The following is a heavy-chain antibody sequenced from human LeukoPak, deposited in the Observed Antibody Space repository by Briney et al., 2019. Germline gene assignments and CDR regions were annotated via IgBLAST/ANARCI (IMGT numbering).Heavy chain of an antibody. J-gene: IGHJ5*02. CDR2: ISYDGSNK. V-gene: IGHV3-30*18. CDR1: GFTFSSYG. CDR3: AEDVPTRGAAAGFNWFDP. D-gene: IGHD6-13*01. Sequence: GRSLRLSCAASGFTFSSYGMRWVRQAPGKGLEWVAVISYDGSNKYYADSVKGRFTISRDNSKNTLYLQMNSLRAEDTAVYYCAEDVPTRGAAAGFNWFDPWGQGTLVTVSS.